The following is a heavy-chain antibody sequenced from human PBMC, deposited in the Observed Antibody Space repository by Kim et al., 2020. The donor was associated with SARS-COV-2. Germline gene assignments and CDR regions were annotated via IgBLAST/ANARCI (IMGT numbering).Heavy chain of an antibody. V-gene: IGHV1-69*01. J-gene: IGHJ4*02. D-gene: IGHD1-26*01. CDR3: VRVRYSGSYYDY. Sequence: NYAQKFQRRVTITADESTSTAYMELSSLRSEDTAVYYCVRVRYSGSYYDYWGQGTLVTVSS.